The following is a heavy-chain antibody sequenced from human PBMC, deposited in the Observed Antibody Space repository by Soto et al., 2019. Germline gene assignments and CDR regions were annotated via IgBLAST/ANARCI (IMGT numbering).Heavy chain of an antibody. V-gene: IGHV1-69*12. CDR2: IIPIFGTA. CDR3: ARSIVVVVAAGDYYYYGMDV. CDR1: GGTFSSYA. Sequence: QVQLVQSGAEVKKPGSSVKVSCKASGGTFSSYAISWVRQAPGQGLEWMGGIIPIFGTANYAQKFQGRVTVTADEAASAAYMELGSLRSEDTAVYYCARSIVVVVAAGDYYYYGMDVWGQGTTVTVSS. J-gene: IGHJ6*02. D-gene: IGHD2-15*01.